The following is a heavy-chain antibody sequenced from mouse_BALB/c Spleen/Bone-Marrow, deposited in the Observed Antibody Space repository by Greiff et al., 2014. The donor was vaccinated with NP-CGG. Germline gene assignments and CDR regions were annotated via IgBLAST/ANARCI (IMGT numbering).Heavy chain of an antibody. Sequence: VQLQQSGAELARPGASVRLSCKASGYTFTSYTMPWVKQRPGQGLEWIGYINPDIYNFNNNQKLKDRTTMTTDKSSSTAYMQLSSLTSEDSAVYYCARSRGGTWAMDYWGQGTSVTVSS. CDR3: ARSRGGTWAMDY. J-gene: IGHJ4*01. D-gene: IGHD4-1*01. V-gene: IGHV1-4*01. CDR1: GYTFTSYT. CDR2: INPDIYNF.